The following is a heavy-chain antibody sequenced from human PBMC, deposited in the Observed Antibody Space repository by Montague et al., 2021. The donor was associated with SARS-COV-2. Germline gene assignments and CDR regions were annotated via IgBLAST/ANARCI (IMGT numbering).Heavy chain of an antibody. CDR2: MYYRGST. Sequence: LVKPTQSLTLTCTFSGFSLTTNGMCVSWIRQPPGKGLEWIGSMYYRGSTYYNPSLKSRVFISVDTTKKQLSLTLTSVTAADTAVYYCATQEDPSGWIPGPFDFWGQGTLLSVSS. J-gene: IGHJ4*02. V-gene: IGHV4-39*01. D-gene: IGHD6-19*01. CDR3: ATQEDPSGWIPGPFDF. CDR1: GFSLTTNGMC.